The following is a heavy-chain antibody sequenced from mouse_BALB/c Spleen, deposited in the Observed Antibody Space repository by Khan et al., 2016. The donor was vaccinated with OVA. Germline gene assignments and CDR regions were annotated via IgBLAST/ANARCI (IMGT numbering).Heavy chain of an antibody. D-gene: IGHD1-2*01. CDR1: GYTFTDYY. CDR2: ISPGSGDT. Sequence: QVRLQQSGAELARPGASVKLSCKASGYTFTDYYINWVKQRTGQGLEGIGEISPGSGDTYYNEKFKGKATLTADKSSSTAYMQPSSLTSEASAVYFCARRNYFGYTFAYWGQGTLVTVSA. CDR3: ARRNYFGYTFAY. J-gene: IGHJ3*01. V-gene: IGHV1-77*01.